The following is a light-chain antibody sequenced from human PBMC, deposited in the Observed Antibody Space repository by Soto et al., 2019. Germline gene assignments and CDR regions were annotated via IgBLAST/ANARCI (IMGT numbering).Light chain of an antibody. J-gene: IGLJ1*01. V-gene: IGLV2-14*01. CDR3: TSYTSSSTPYV. CDR1: SSDVGGYTY. Sequence: QSALTQPASVSGSPGQSITISCAGTSSDVGGYTYVSWYQQHPGKAPKLMIYDVSNRPSGVSNRFSGSKSGNTASLTISGLQAEDEADYYCTSYTSSSTPYVFGGGIKVTVL. CDR2: DVS.